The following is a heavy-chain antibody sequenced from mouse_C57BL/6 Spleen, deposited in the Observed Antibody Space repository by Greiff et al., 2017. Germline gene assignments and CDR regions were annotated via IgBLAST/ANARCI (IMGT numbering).Heavy chain of an antibody. Sequence: VQLQQPGAELVKPGASVTLSCKASGYTFTSYWMNWVKQRPGQGLEWIGLIHPNSGSTNYNEKFKSKATLTVDKSYSPAYMQLSSLTSEDSAVYYCARKAATAVDYAMDYWGQGTSVTVSS. CDR2: IHPNSGST. CDR1: GYTFTSYW. CDR3: ARKAATAVDYAMDY. D-gene: IGHD3-2*01. V-gene: IGHV1-64*01. J-gene: IGHJ4*01.